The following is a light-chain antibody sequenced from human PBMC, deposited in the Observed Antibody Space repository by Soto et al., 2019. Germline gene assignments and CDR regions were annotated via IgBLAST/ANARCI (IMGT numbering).Light chain of an antibody. CDR3: QQYNSWPPT. CDR2: GVS. V-gene: IGKV3-15*01. J-gene: IGKJ1*01. Sequence: EIVMTQSPATLSVSPGERVTLFCRASESIGNNLAWYQRKSGQAPRLLFSGVSTRATGVPATFGGSGSGTDFTLTISSLQSEDFAVYYCQQYNSWPPTFGQGTKVEIK. CDR1: ESIGNN.